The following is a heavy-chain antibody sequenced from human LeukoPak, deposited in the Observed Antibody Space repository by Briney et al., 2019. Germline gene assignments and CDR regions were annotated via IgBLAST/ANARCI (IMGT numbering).Heavy chain of an antibody. V-gene: IGHV3-21*05. CDR3: ARSGIGATEIDY. J-gene: IGHJ4*02. CDR1: GFTFNSYS. CDR2: ISGRGNYV. D-gene: IGHD6-13*01. Sequence: PGGSLRLSCAASGFTFNSYSMNWVRQAPGKGLEWVSYISGRGNYVDYAESLKGRITISRDNAKNSLYLQMNSLRAEDTAVYYCARSGIGATEIDYWGQGTLVTVSS.